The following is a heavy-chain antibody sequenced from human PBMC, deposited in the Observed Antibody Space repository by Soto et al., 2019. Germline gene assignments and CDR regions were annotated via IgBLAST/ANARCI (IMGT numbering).Heavy chain of an antibody. CDR2: IIPIFGTA. CDR1: GGTFSSYA. D-gene: IGHD1-26*01. J-gene: IGHJ4*02. V-gene: IGHV1-69*05. Sequence: GASVKVSFKASGGTFSSYAISWVRQAPGQGLEWMGGIIPIFGTANYAQKFQGRVTITTDTSTSTAYMELRSLRSDDTAVYFCARLGWELLSGRRYFDSWGQGTLVTVSS. CDR3: ARLGWELLSGRRYFDS.